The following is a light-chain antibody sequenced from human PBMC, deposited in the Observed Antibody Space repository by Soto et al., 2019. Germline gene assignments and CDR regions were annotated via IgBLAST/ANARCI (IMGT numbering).Light chain of an antibody. CDR1: SSDVGGYNH. CDR2: EVS. V-gene: IGLV2-14*01. J-gene: IGLJ2*01. CDR3: SSYTTSNTHVV. Sequence: QSVLTQPASVSGSPGQSITISCTGTSSDVGGYNHVSWYQQHPGKAPKLMIYEVSNRPSGVSNRFSGSKSGNTASLTISGLQAEDEADFYCSSYTTSNTHVVFGGGTKLTVL.